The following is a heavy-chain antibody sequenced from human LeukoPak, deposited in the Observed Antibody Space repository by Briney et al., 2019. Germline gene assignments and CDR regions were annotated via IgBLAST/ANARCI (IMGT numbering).Heavy chain of an antibody. J-gene: IGHJ3*02. Sequence: GGSLRLSCAASGFTFSDYWMHWVRQAPGKGLVWVSRIKGDGTVTMYADSVKGRFTVSRDNAENTLYLQMNSLRAEDTAVYYCARDQVVKGDHDAFDIWGQGTMVTVSS. CDR3: ARDQVVKGDHDAFDI. CDR1: GFTFSDYW. V-gene: IGHV3-74*03. CDR2: IKGDGTVT. D-gene: IGHD4-23*01.